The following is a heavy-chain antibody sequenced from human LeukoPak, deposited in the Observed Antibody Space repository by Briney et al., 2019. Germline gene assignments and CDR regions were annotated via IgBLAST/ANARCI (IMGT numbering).Heavy chain of an antibody. CDR1: GYSISSGYF. CDR2: IYHSGST. CDR3: AKSNGYGLIDI. Sequence: KPSETLSLTCTVSGYSISSGYFWGWIRQPPGKGLEWIGTIYHSGSTYYNASLESRVTISVDTSKNQFSLKLSSVTAADTAVYYCAKSNGYGLIDIWGQGTMVTVSS. D-gene: IGHD3-10*01. J-gene: IGHJ3*02. V-gene: IGHV4-38-2*02.